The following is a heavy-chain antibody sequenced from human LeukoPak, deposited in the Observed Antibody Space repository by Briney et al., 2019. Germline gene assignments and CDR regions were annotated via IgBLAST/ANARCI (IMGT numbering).Heavy chain of an antibody. Sequence: GGSLRLSCAASGFTFSSYSMNRVRQAPGKGLEWVSSISSSSSYIYYADSVKGRFTISRDNAKNSLYLQMNSLRAEDTAVYYCAKDHGRYYYDSSGATDYWGQGTLVTVSS. V-gene: IGHV3-21*01. CDR3: AKDHGRYYYDSSGATDY. CDR2: ISSSSSYI. J-gene: IGHJ4*02. D-gene: IGHD3-22*01. CDR1: GFTFSSYS.